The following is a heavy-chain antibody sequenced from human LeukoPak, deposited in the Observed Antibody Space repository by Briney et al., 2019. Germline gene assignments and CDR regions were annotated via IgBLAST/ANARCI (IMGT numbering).Heavy chain of an antibody. CDR1: GFAVSSNY. CDR2: IWYDGSKK. D-gene: IGHD2-2*03. J-gene: IGHJ3*02. Sequence: GGSLRLSCAASGFAVSSNYMSWVRQAPGKGLECVALIWYDGSKKYYADSIKGRFTVSRDNSNNMLYLQMNSLRVDDTAVYYCASWSTGYFGACGIWGQGTMVTVSS. V-gene: IGHV3-33*08. CDR3: ASWSTGYFGACGI.